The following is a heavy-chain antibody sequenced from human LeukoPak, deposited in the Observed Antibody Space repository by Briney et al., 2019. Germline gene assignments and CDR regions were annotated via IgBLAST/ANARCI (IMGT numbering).Heavy chain of an antibody. D-gene: IGHD6-13*01. CDR2: IYHSGIT. Sequence: ASETLSLTCTVSGGSISSGDYYWSWIRQPPGKGLEWIGHIYHSGITYYNPSLKSRVTFLVDTSKNQFSLKVNSVTAADTAVYHCARARAHSSSWYYFDYWGQGTLVTVSS. V-gene: IGHV4-30-4*08. CDR1: GGSISSGDYY. J-gene: IGHJ4*02. CDR3: ARARAHSSSWYYFDY.